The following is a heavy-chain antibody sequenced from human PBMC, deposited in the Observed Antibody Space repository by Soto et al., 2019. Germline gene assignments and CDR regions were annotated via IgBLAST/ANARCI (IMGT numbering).Heavy chain of an antibody. CDR3: ASSGSAYYYFDY. V-gene: IGHV3-7*03. Sequence: PGGSLRLSCAASGFTFSSYWMSWVRQAPGKGLEWVANIKQDGSEKYYVDSVKGRFTISRDNAKNSLYLQMNSLRAEDTAGYYCASSGSAYYYFDYWGQGTLVTVSS. CDR1: GFTFSSYW. J-gene: IGHJ4*02. D-gene: IGHD1-26*01. CDR2: IKQDGSEK.